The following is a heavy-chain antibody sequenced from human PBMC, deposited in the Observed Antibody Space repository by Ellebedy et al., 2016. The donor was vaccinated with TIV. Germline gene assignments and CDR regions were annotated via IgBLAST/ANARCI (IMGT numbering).Heavy chain of an antibody. D-gene: IGHD1-26*01. CDR1: GFTFSNYD. CDR3: AKSGAVGATFHFDY. Sequence: GESLKISCATSGFTFSNYDMNWVRQAPRKGLEWVSAIRGSGGNTYYADSVKGRFTVSRDNSKNTLFLQMSSLTAEDTALYYCAKSGAVGATFHFDYWGQGTLVTVSS. V-gene: IGHV3-23*01. J-gene: IGHJ4*02. CDR2: IRGSGGNT.